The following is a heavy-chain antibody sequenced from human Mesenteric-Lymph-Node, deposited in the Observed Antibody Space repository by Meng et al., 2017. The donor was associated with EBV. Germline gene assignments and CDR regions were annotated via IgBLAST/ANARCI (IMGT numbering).Heavy chain of an antibody. Sequence: VQRRGSGTGVVVSSGALLLTCCVSSGSISNSYWWRWVRQPPGKGLQWVGEIFHSGGTNYNPSPKSRVTISVNKYKNQFSLKVNSLTAADTSVYYCARITFGGAIGDWGQGTLVTVSS. D-gene: IGHD3-16*02. CDR1: SGSISNSYW. V-gene: IGHV4-4*02. CDR2: IFHSGGT. J-gene: IGHJ4*02. CDR3: ARITFGGAIGD.